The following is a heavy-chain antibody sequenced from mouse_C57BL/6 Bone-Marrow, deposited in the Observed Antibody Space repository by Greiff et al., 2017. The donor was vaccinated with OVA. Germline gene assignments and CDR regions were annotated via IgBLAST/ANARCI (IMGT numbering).Heavy chain of an antibody. CDR1: GYAFSSSW. D-gene: IGHD5-1-1*01. J-gene: IGHJ1*03. Sequence: QVQLQQSGPELVKPGASVKISCKASGYAFSSSWMNWVKQRPGKGLEWIGRIYPGDGDTNYNGKFKGKATLTADKSSSTAYMQLSSLTAEDSAVYFCARFEIPPCWYFDVWGTGTTVTVSS. CDR2: IYPGDGDT. V-gene: IGHV1-82*01. CDR3: ARFEIPPCWYFDV.